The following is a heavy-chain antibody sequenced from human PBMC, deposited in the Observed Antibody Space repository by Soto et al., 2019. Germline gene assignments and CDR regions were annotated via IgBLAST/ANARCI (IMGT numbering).Heavy chain of an antibody. J-gene: IGHJ4*02. Sequence: PGGFLRLSCAVSGFTFDDNAMHWVRQAPDKGLEWVSGINWKSDIGYADSVKGRFTLSTDNAENSLYLQMNSLRAEDKALYYCAISQDRGGRTTFIYWGQGTQVTVSS. CDR3: AISQDRGGRTTFIY. V-gene: IGHV3-9*01. CDR2: INWKSDI. CDR1: GFTFDDNA. D-gene: IGHD3-16*01.